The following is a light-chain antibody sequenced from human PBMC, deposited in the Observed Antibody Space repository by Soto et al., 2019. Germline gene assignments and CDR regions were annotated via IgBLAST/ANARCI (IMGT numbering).Light chain of an antibody. Sequence: FHLTHSPSCLSASLGDRLIITYRASQSFSTYLAWYQQKPGKVPKLLISGISTLQSGVPSRFSGSGYGTEFTLTISNLQPEDVATYYCQKYNTAPLTFGGGTKVDI. J-gene: IGKJ4*01. CDR1: QSFSTY. CDR3: QKYNTAPLT. V-gene: IGKV1-27*01. CDR2: GIS.